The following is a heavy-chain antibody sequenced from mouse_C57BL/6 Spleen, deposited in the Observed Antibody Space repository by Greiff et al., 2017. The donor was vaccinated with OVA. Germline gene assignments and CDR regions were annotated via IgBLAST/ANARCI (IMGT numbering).Heavy chain of an antibody. Sequence: EVQLQQSGPELVKPGASVKISCKASGYTFTDYYMNWVKQSHGKSLEWIGDINPNNGGTSYNQKFKGKATLTVDKSSSTAYMELRSLTSEDSAVYYCARDSNLFAYWGQGTLVTVSA. V-gene: IGHV1-26*01. CDR2: INPNNGGT. CDR1: GYTFTDYY. CDR3: ARDSNLFAY. J-gene: IGHJ3*01. D-gene: IGHD2-5*01.